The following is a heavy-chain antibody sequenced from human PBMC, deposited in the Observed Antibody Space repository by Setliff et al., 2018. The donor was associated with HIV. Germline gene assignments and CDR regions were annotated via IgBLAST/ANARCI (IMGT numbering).Heavy chain of an antibody. D-gene: IGHD3-10*01. J-gene: IGHJ4*02. Sequence: GGSLRLSCAASGFTFRSYGMHWVRQAPGKGLEWVSTSGNGGIIVYTDSVKGRFTMSRDNSKNTLFLVLTSLRPEDTAVYYCAKQVSGYFDYWGQGALVTVSS. CDR1: GFTFRSYG. V-gene: IGHV3-23*01. CDR2: SGNGGII. CDR3: AKQVSGYFDY.